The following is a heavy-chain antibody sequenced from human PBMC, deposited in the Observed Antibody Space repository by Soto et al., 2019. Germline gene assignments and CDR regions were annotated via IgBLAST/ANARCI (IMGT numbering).Heavy chain of an antibody. V-gene: IGHV1-3*01. CDR1: GYTFTSYA. J-gene: IGHJ6*03. CDR2: INAGNGNT. D-gene: IGHD3-10*01. CDR3: ARDDLLNDYYYYMDV. Sequence: GASVKVSCKASGYTFTSYAMHWVRQAPGQRLEWMGWINAGNGNTKYSQKFQGRVTMTTDTSTSTAYMELRSLRSDDTAVYYCARDDLLNDYYYYMDVWGKGTTVTVSS.